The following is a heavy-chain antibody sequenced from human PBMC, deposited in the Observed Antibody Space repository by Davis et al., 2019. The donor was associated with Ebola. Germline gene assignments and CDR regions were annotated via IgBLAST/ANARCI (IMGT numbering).Heavy chain of an antibody. CDR2: IKHSGGT. CDR3: ARGAVAGLPFDY. V-gene: IGHV4-34*01. Sequence: SETLSLTCALYGGSFSGYYWSWIRQPPGKGLEWIGEIKHSGGTNYNPSLKSRVTISVDTSKNQFSLKLSSVTAADTAVYYCARGAVAGLPFDYWGQGTLVTVSS. D-gene: IGHD6-19*01. CDR1: GGSFSGYY. J-gene: IGHJ4*02.